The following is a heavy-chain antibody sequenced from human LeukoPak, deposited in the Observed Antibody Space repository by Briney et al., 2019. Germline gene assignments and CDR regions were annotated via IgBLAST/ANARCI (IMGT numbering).Heavy chain of an antibody. J-gene: IGHJ4*02. D-gene: IGHD6-19*01. CDR1: GFTVSSNY. CDR2: LYSGGAT. CDR3: TNLKGWYGEGFFDY. Sequence: GGSLRLSCAASGFTVSSNYMSWVRQPAGKGLEWVSVLYSGGATFYADSVKGRFTISRDTSKNTLSLQMNDLRADDTAVYYCTNLKGWYGEGFFDYWGQGTLVTVSS. V-gene: IGHV3-53*01.